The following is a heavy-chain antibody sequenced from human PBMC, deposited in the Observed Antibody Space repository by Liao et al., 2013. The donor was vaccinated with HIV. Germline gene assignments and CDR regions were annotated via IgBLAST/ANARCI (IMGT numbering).Heavy chain of an antibody. J-gene: IGHJ6*03. D-gene: IGHD1-1*01. Sequence: QVLLQESGPGLVKPSQTLSLTCTVSGGSISSGTYYWSWIRQPAGKGLEWIGRIYISGSTNYNPSLKSRVTISLDSSKSQFSLKLSSVTAADTAVYYCARDPEWMEYHYFMDVWGKGTTVTVSS. V-gene: IGHV4-61*02. CDR1: GGSISSGTYY. CDR3: ARDPEWMEYHYFMDV. CDR2: IYISGST.